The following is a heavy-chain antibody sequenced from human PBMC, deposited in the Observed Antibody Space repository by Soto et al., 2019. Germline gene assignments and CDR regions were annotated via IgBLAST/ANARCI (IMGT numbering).Heavy chain of an antibody. Sequence: QPGGSLRLSCAASGFTFSSYAMSWVRQAPGKGLEWVSAISGSGGSTYYADSVKGRFTISRDNSKNTLYLQMNSLRAEDTAVYYCAKFTGPLELASRNPPILDDYGMDVWGQGTTVTVSS. CDR1: GFTFSSYA. CDR2: ISGSGGST. J-gene: IGHJ6*02. CDR3: AKFTGPLELASRNPPILDDYGMDV. V-gene: IGHV3-23*01. D-gene: IGHD1-7*01.